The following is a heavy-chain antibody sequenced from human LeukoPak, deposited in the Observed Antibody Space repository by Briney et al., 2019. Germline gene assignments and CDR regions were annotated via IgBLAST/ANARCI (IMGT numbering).Heavy chain of an antibody. Sequence: GGSLRLSCAASGFTFSSYGMDWVRQGPGKGLEWVAFIRYDGSNKYYADSVKGRFTISRDNSKNTLYLQMNSLRAEDTAVYYCARDALRSSYHDAFDIWGQGTMVTVSS. J-gene: IGHJ3*02. CDR3: ARDALRSSYHDAFDI. V-gene: IGHV3-30*02. D-gene: IGHD2-2*01. CDR1: GFTFSSYG. CDR2: IRYDGSNK.